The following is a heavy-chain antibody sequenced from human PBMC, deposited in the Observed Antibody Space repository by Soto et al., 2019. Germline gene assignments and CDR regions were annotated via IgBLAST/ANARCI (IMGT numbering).Heavy chain of an antibody. V-gene: IGHV3-23*01. Sequence: PGGSLRLSCAASGFTFSSYAMSWVRRAPGKGLEWVSAISGSGGSTYYADSVKGRFTISRDNSKNTLYLQMNSLRAEDTAVYYCAKYPYLAYYYYYMDVWGKGTTVTVSS. CDR2: ISGSGGST. J-gene: IGHJ6*03. CDR3: AKYPYLAYYYYYMDV. CDR1: GFTFSSYA. D-gene: IGHD2-2*01.